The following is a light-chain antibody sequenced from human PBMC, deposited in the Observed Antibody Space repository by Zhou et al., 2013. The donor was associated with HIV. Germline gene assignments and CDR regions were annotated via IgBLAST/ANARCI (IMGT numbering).Light chain of an antibody. CDR3: QQSYINPLT. CDR2: GAS. V-gene: IGKV1-39*01. J-gene: IGKJ1*01. CDR1: HDIDKA. Sequence: DIQMTQSPPSLSASIGDRVTITCQASHDIDKALNWYQQKLGSAPKLLIYGASSLQSGVPSRFSGSGSVTDFTLTISSLQPEDFATYYCQQSYINPLTFGQGTKVEI.